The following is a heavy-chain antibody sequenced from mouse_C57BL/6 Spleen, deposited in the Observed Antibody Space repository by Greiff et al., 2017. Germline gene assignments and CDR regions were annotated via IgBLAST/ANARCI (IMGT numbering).Heavy chain of an antibody. V-gene: IGHV1-52*01. CDR1: GYTFTSYW. J-gene: IGHJ3*01. CDR3: ARSGSNYGAWFAY. Sequence: QVQLQQPGAELVRPGSSVKLSCKASGYTFTSYWMHWVKQRPIQGLEWIGNIDPSDSETHYNQKFKDKATLTVDKSYSTAYMQLSSLTSEDSAVYYCARSGSNYGAWFAYWGQGTLVTVSA. CDR2: IDPSDSET. D-gene: IGHD2-5*01.